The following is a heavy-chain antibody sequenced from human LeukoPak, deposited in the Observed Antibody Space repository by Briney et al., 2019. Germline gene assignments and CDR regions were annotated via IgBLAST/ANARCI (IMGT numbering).Heavy chain of an antibody. CDR2: ISSSSSYI. V-gene: IGHV3-21*04. CDR3: AKDRFYGSGSYSLFDY. D-gene: IGHD3-10*01. CDR1: GFTFSSYS. Sequence: GGSLRLSCAASGFTFSSYSMNWVRQAPGKGLEWVSSISSSSSYIYYADSVKGRFTISRDNSKNTLYLQMNSLRAEDTAVYYCAKDRFYGSGSYSLFDYWGQGTLVTVSS. J-gene: IGHJ4*02.